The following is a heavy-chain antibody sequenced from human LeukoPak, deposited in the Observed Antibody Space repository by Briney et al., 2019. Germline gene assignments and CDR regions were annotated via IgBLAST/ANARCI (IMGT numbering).Heavy chain of an antibody. D-gene: IGHD6-13*01. V-gene: IGHV3-53*01. CDR1: GFSVSHNY. J-gene: IGHJ4*01. Sequence: PGGSLRLSCTASGFSVSHNYMNWVRQAPGKGLEWVALIYSGGNTHYADSVKGRFTISRDNSKNTLYLQMSSLRVEDTAVYYCTRDTLGIAASVSGGWGHGTLVTVFS. CDR3: TRDTLGIAASVSGG. CDR2: IYSGGNT.